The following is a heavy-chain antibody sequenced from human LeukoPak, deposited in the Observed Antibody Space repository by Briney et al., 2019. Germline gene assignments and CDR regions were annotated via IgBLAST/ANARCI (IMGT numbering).Heavy chain of an antibody. CDR3: ARVGGYCSGGSCYSEYYFDC. J-gene: IGHJ4*02. CDR2: IYYSGTT. Sequence: PSETLSLTCTVSGGPISTDGYYWSWIREPPGKGLEWIGYIYYSGTTSYNPSLKSRVTISVDTSKNQFSLRLSSVTAADTAVYYCARVGGYCSGGSCYSEYYFDCWGQGTLVTVSS. CDR1: GGPISTDGYY. V-gene: IGHV4-61*08. D-gene: IGHD2-15*01.